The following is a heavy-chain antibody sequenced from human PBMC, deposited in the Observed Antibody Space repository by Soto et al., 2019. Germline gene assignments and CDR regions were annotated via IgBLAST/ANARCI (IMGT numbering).Heavy chain of an antibody. D-gene: IGHD2-2*01. CDR2: IYWDDDK. Sequence: SGPTLVNPTQTLTLTCTFSGFSLSTSGVGVGWIRQPPGKALEWLALIYWDDDKRYSPSLKSRLTITKDTSKNQVVLTMTNMDPVDTATYYCAHTCSSTSCYPYYYYGMDVWGQGTTVTVS. CDR3: AHTCSSTSCYPYYYYGMDV. V-gene: IGHV2-5*02. CDR1: GFSLSTSGVG. J-gene: IGHJ6*02.